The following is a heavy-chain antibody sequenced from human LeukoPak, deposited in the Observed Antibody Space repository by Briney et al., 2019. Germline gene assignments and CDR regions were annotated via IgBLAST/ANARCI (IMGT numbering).Heavy chain of an antibody. V-gene: IGHV1-69*04. CDR2: IIPILGIA. CDR1: GGSFSSYA. J-gene: IGHJ4*02. Sequence: ASVKVSCKASGGSFSSYAISWVRQAPGQGLEWMGRIIPILGIANYAQKFQGRVTITADKSTSTAYMELSSLRSEDTAVYYCAREGMATTTNYWGQGTLVTVSS. D-gene: IGHD5-24*01. CDR3: AREGMATTTNY.